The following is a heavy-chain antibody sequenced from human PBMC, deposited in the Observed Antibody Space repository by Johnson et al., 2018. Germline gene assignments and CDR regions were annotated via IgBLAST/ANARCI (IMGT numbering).Heavy chain of an antibody. J-gene: IGHJ5*02. V-gene: IGHV3-30*18. CDR3: AKDHQLDMRRARFDP. CDR1: GFTFSAYG. Sequence: QVQLVQSGGGVVQPGRSLRLSCAASGFTFSAYGMHWVRPAPGKGLQWVAVISYDGSNKYYAGSVKGRSTISRDNSKNTLYLQMNSLRAEDTAVYYCAKDHQLDMRRARFDPWGQGTLVTVSS. CDR2: ISYDGSNK. D-gene: IGHD2-2*03.